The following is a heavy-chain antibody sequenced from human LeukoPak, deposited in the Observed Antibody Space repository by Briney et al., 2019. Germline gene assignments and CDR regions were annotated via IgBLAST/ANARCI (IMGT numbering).Heavy chain of an antibody. J-gene: IGHJ4*02. D-gene: IGHD4-17*01. CDR3: AKPGDDYGDSGYFDY. V-gene: IGHV3-33*06. Sequence: PGRSLRLSCAASGFTFSSYGMHWVRQAPGKGLEWVAVIWYDGSNKYYADSVKGRFTISRDNSKNTLYLQMNSLRAEGTAVYYCAKPGDDYGDSGYFDYWGQGTLVTVSS. CDR2: IWYDGSNK. CDR1: GFTFSSYG.